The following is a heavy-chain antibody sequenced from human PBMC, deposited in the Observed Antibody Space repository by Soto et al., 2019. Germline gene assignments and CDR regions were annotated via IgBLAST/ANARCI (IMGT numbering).Heavy chain of an antibody. CDR3: ARVVSDHYYYGMDV. V-gene: IGHV4-4*07. Sequence: QVQLQESGPGLVKPSETLSLTCTVSGGSISSYYWSWIRQPAGKGLEWIGRIYTSGSTNYNPSLKSRVTMTVDTSKNHVSLKLSSVTAADTAVYYCARVVSDHYYYGMDVWGQGTTVTVSS. CDR2: IYTSGST. D-gene: IGHD3-22*01. CDR1: GGSISSYY. J-gene: IGHJ6*02.